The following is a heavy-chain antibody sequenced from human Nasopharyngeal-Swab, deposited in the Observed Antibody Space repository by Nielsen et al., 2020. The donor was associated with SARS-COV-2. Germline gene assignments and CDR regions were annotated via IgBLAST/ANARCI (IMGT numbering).Heavy chain of an antibody. CDR2: INHSGST. CDR1: GGSISSSSYY. D-gene: IGHD2-2*01. CDR3: ARRKSTSWSTRVGYFDY. V-gene: IGHV4-39*07. Sequence: SETLSLTCTVSGGSISSSSYYWSWIRQPPGKGLEWIGEINHSGSTNYNPSLKSRVTISVDTSKNQFSLKLSSVTAADTAVYYCARRKSTSWSTRVGYFDYWGQGTLVTVSS. J-gene: IGHJ4*02.